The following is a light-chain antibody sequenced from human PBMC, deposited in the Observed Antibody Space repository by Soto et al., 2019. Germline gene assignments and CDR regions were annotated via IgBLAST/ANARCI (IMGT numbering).Light chain of an antibody. V-gene: IGKV3-11*01. J-gene: IGKJ2*01. CDR3: QHYTIYPYT. Sequence: EIVLTQSPATLSLSPGERATLSCRASESVSTFLAWYQQKPGQAPRLLIYEASSRATGIPARFSGGGSGTVFTLTISSLQPDDFATYYCQHYTIYPYTFGQGTKLEIK. CDR2: EAS. CDR1: ESVSTF.